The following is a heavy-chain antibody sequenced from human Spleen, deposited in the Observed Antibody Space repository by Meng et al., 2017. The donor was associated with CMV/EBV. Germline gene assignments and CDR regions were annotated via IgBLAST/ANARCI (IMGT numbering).Heavy chain of an antibody. CDR1: GYTFTGYY. J-gene: IGHJ4*02. D-gene: IGHD3/OR15-3a*01. V-gene: IGHV1-2*02. CDR3: IREDWTSGF. CDR2: INPNSGGT. Sequence: ASVKVSCKASGYTFTGYYMHWVRQAPGQGLEWMGWINPNSGGTNYAQKFQGRVTMTRDTSISTVYMDLNRLTSDDTAVYFCIREDWTSGFWGQGTLVTVSS.